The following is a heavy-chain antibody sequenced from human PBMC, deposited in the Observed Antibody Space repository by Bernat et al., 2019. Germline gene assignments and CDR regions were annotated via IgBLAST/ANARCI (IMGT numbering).Heavy chain of an antibody. J-gene: IGHJ4*02. Sequence: QVQLVESGGGVVQPARSLRLSCAASGFTFRNYGMHWVRQAPGKGRGGVAVIGHVGSNKYYADYVKGRFTISSDNSKNTLYLQMNSLRAEDTAVYYCARDSLPRAFFDYWGQGNLVTVSS. D-gene: IGHD3-16*01. CDR1: GFTFRNYG. V-gene: IGHV3-33*01. CDR3: ARDSLPRAFFDY. CDR2: IGHVGSNK.